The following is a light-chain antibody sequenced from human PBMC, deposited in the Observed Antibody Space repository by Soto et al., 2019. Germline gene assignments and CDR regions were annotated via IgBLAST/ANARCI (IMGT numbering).Light chain of an antibody. CDR2: DAS. J-gene: IGKJ4*01. V-gene: IGKV3-11*01. Sequence: EIVLTQSRATLSLSPGERATLSCRASQSVGYHLAWYQQKPGQAPRLLIYDASNRATGIPARFSGSGSGTDFTLAISSLEPEDFAVYYCQQRSNWPPVTFGGGTKVDI. CDR3: QQRSNWPPVT. CDR1: QSVGYH.